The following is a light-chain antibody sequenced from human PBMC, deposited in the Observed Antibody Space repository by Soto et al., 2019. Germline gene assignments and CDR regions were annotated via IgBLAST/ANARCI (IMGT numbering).Light chain of an antibody. J-gene: IGKJ1*01. CDR2: LGS. V-gene: IGKV2-28*01. CDR1: QSLLHNNGYNY. Sequence: DIVMTQSPLSLPVTPGEPASISCRSSQSLLHNNGYNYLDWYLQKPGQSPQLLIYLGSNRASGVPGRFSGSGSGTDFTLEISRVEAEDVGVYYCMQALRTQWTFGQGTKVDIK. CDR3: MQALRTQWT.